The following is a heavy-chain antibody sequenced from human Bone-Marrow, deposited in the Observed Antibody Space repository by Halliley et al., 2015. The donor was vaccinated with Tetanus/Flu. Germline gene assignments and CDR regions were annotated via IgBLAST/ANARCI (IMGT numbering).Heavy chain of an antibody. V-gene: IGHV3-53*01. CDR1: GFTFSSYW. CDR2: IYSGGST. J-gene: IGHJ4*02. Sequence: SLRLSCAASGFTFSSYWMHWVRQAPGKGLVWVSLIYSGGSTYYADSVKGRFTISRDNSKNTLYLQMNSLRAEDTAVYYCARGEITGTSGDYWGQGTLVTVSS. D-gene: IGHD1-20*01. CDR3: ARGEITGTSGDY.